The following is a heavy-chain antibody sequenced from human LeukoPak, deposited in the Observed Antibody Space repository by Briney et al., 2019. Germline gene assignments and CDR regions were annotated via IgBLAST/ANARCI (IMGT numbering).Heavy chain of an antibody. D-gene: IGHD2-2*01. CDR1: GFTFSSYA. CDR3: AKSRRIVVVPAAVDY. CDR2: ISGSGGST. J-gene: IGHJ4*02. Sequence: GGSPRLSCAASGFTFSSYAMSWVRQAPGKGLEWVSAISGSGGSTYYADSVKGRFTISRDNSKNTLYLQMNSLRAEDTAVYYCAKSRRIVVVPAAVDYWGQGTLVTVSS. V-gene: IGHV3-23*01.